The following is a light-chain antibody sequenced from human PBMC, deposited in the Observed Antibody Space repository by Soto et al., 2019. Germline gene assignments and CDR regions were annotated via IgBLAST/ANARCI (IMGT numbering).Light chain of an antibody. CDR3: SSYTNTSTLV. J-gene: IGLJ1*01. CDR1: SSDLGAYKY. V-gene: IGLV2-14*03. Sequence: QSALTQPASVSGSAGQSITISCAGTSSDLGAYKYVSWYQQHPDKAPKLILYEVSRRPSGVSNRFSGSKSGNTASLTISGLLAEDEADYSCSSYTNTSTLVFGTGTKVTV. CDR2: EVS.